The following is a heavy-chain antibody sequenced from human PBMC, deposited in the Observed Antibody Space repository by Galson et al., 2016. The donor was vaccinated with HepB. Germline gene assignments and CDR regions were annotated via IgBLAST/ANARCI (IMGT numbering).Heavy chain of an antibody. D-gene: IGHD3-22*01. CDR2: ISGYNGNT. V-gene: IGHV1-18*01. CDR1: GYTFSSYG. CDR3: ARTPNDSSGYYYGVDFDY. J-gene: IGHJ4*02. Sequence: SVKVSGKASGYTFSSYGITWVRQAPGQGLEWMGWISGYNGNTNNAQKLQGRLTMTTDTSTSTAYMILKSLRSDDTAVYYCARTPNDSSGYYYGVDFDYWGQGTLVTVSS.